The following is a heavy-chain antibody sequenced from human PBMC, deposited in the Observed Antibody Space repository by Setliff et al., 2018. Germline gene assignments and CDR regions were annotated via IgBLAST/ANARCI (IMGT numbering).Heavy chain of an antibody. V-gene: IGHV4-4*07. CDR1: GGSISSYY. Sequence: LCLTCTVSGGSISSYYWSWIRQPAGKGLEWIGHIYIGGSANYNPSLKSRVTMSIDTSKNQFSLKLNSVTAADMAVYYCAREQWLDPPGYYYMDVWAKGTTVTVSS. D-gene: IGHD6-19*01. CDR2: IYIGGSA. J-gene: IGHJ6*03. CDR3: AREQWLDPPGYYYMDV.